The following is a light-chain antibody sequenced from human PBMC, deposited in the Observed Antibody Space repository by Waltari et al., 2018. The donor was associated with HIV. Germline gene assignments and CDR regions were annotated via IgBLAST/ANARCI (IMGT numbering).Light chain of an antibody. CDR2: STS. V-gene: IGLV7-43*01. J-gene: IGLJ1*01. Sequence: QTVVTQEPSLTVSPGGTVTLTCASSTGAATSGYYPNWFQPKPGQAPRALISSTSNRHSWTPARFSGSLLGGKAALTLSGVQPEDEAEYYCLLTYGGAQRYVFGTGTKVIVL. CDR1: TGAATSGYY. CDR3: LLTYGGAQRYV.